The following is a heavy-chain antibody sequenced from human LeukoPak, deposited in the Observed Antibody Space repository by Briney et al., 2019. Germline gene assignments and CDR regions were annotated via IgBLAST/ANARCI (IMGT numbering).Heavy chain of an antibody. CDR3: ATPYCSSISCHDVFSF. CDR2: KYYSGSA. CDR1: GVSVSDGPNY. Sequence: SETLSLTCNVSGVSVSDGPNYWTWIRQHPGKGLEWIGYKYYSGSAKYNPSLKSRLTISVDTSKNQFSLQLTSVTAADTATYYCATPYCSSISCHDVFSFWGQGTRVTVSS. V-gene: IGHV4-31*03. J-gene: IGHJ3*01. D-gene: IGHD2-2*01.